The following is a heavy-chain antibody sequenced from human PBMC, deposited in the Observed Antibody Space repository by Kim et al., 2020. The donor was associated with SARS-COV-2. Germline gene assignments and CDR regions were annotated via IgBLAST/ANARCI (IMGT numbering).Heavy chain of an antibody. V-gene: IGHV3-11*01. J-gene: IGHJ6*02. Sequence: GGSLRLSCAASGFTFSDYYMSWIRQAPGKGLEWVSYISSSGSTIYYADSVKGRFTISRDNAKNSLYLQMNSLRAEDTAVYYCARDRDYYDSSGHNQNYYYYYGMDVWGQGTTVTVSS. CDR2: ISSSGSTI. D-gene: IGHD3-22*01. CDR3: ARDRDYYDSSGHNQNYYYYYGMDV. CDR1: GFTFSDYY.